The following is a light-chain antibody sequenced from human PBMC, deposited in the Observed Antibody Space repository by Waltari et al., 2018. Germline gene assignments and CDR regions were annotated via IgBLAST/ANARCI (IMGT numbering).Light chain of an antibody. CDR3: QQYYNTPLT. V-gene: IGKV4-1*01. J-gene: IGKJ4*01. CDR1: ASVLYSSNNKNH. CDR2: WAS. Sequence: DIVMTQSPESLAVSLGERAPINCKTRASVLYSSNNKNHLAWYQQKPGQPPKLLIYWASTRESGVPERFRGSGSETDFTLTVTSLQAEDVAVYYCQQYYNTPLTFGGGTKVEIK.